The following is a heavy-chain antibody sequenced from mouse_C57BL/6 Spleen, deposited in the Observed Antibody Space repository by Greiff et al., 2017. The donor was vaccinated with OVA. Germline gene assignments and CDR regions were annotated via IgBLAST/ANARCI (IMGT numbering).Heavy chain of an antibody. D-gene: IGHD1-1*01. CDR3: ARKDYGSSSFFDY. Sequence: VQLQQSGAELVKPGASVKISCKASGYAFSSYWMNWVKQRPGKGLEWIGQIYPGDGDTNYNGKFKGKATLTADKSSSTAYMPLSSLTSEDSAVYFCARKDYGSSSFFDYWGQGTTLTVSS. CDR1: GYAFSSYW. CDR2: IYPGDGDT. J-gene: IGHJ2*01. V-gene: IGHV1-80*01.